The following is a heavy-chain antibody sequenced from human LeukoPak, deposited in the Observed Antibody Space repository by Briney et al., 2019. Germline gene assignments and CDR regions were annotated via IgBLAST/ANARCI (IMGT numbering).Heavy chain of an antibody. D-gene: IGHD3-16*01. V-gene: IGHV3-7*01. CDR2: IKQDGSEK. Sequence: GGSLRLSCAASGFTFSSYWMSWVRQAPGKGLEWVANIKQDGSEKYYVDSVKGRFTISRDNAKNSLYLQMNSLRAEDTAVYYCARDPRGFLVGGGVDWYFDLWGRGTLVTVSS. CDR3: ARDPRGFLVGGGVDWYFDL. J-gene: IGHJ2*01. CDR1: GFTFSSYW.